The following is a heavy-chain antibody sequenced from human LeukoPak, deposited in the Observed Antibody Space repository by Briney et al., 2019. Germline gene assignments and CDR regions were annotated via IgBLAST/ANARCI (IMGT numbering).Heavy chain of an antibody. CDR2: ISAYNGNT. J-gene: IGHJ6*03. CDR1: VYTFTSYG. D-gene: IGHD3-3*01. V-gene: IGHV1-18*01. Sequence: ASVKVSCKASVYTFTSYGISWVRQAPGQGLEWMGCISAYNGNTNYAQRLQGRVTMTTDTSTSTVYMELRSLRSDDTAVYYCARGYDFWSGYYSYYYYMDVWGKGTTVTVSS. CDR3: ARGYDFWSGYYSYYYYMDV.